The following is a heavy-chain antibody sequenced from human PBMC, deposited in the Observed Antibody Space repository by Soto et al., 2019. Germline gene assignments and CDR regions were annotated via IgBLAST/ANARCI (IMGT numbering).Heavy chain of an antibody. CDR3: TRILWSSRRDALDI. J-gene: IGHJ6*02. D-gene: IGHD2-21*01. CDR2: IGTSGTPT. V-gene: IGHV3-23*01. Sequence: GGSLRLSCIASGFTFRNYAMAWVRRAPGEDLEWVSAIGTSGTPTLYADSVKSRFSISRDDSRNTVSLQMNSLGVEDTATYYCTRILWSSRRDALDIWGQGTTVTVSS. CDR1: GFTFRNYA.